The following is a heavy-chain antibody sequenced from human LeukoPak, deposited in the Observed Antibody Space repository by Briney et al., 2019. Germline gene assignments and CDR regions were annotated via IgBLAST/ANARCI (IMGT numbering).Heavy chain of an antibody. V-gene: IGHV3-30*03. CDR2: ISYDGSNK. CDR1: GFTFSSYG. Sequence: GGSLRLSCAASGFTFSSYGMHWVRQAPGKGLEWVAVISYDGSNKYYADSVKGRFTISRDNSKNTLYLQMNSLGAEDTAVYYCAEMATIRGIGYWGQGTLVTVSS. J-gene: IGHJ4*02. D-gene: IGHD5-24*01. CDR3: AEMATIRGIGY.